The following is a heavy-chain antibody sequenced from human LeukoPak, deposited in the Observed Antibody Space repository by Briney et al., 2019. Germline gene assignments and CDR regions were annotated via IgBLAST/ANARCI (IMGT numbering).Heavy chain of an antibody. CDR2: IYPGDSDT. CDR1: GYTFTGYW. CDR3: ARASSGAAFDY. Sequence: GESLKISGKGSGYTFTGYWIAWVRQMPGKGLEWMAIIYPGDSDTRYSPSFQGQVTISADKSISTAYLQWSSLKASDTAMYYCARASSGAAFDYWGQGTLVTVSS. V-gene: IGHV5-51*01. J-gene: IGHJ4*02. D-gene: IGHD6-19*01.